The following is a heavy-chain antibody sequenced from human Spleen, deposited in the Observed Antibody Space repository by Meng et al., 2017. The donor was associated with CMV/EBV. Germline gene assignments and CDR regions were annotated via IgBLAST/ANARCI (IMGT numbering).Heavy chain of an antibody. V-gene: IGHV3-23*01. CDR3: AKAFSSSWFREYYDY. CDR1: GFTSSDYG. CDR2: ITASGGST. D-gene: IGHD6-13*01. Sequence: GESLKISCAASGFTSSDYGMHWVRLAPGKGLEWVSAITASGGSTYHADSVEGRFTISRDNSKNTLYLQLHSLRVEDTAVYYCAKAFSSSWFREYYDYWGQGTLVTVSS. J-gene: IGHJ4*02.